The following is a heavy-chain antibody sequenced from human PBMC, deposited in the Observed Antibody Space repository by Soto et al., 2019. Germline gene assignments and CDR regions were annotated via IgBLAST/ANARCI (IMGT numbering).Heavy chain of an antibody. J-gene: IGHJ6*02. CDR1: GGSFSGYY. Sequence: PSETLSLTCAVYGGSFSGYYWSWIRQPPGKGLEWIGEINHSGSTNYNPSLKSRVTISVDTSKNQFSLKLSSVTAADTAVYYCARDRLHFPYYYYGMDVWGQGTTVTVSS. V-gene: IGHV4-34*01. CDR2: INHSGST. D-gene: IGHD2-21*02. CDR3: ARDRLHFPYYYYGMDV.